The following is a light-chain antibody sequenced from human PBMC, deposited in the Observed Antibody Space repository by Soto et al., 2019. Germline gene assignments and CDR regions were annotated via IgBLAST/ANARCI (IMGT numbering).Light chain of an antibody. CDR3: MQSTQLPPT. V-gene: IGKV2D-29*02. CDR2: EVS. Sequence: DIVMTQSPLSLSVTPGEPASISFMSSQILLHSNGYNYLDWYLQKPGQSPQLLIYEVSTRVSGVPDRFSGSGSGTDFTLEISRVETDDVGIYYCMQSTQLPPTFGQGTRLEIK. CDR1: QILLHSNGYNY. J-gene: IGKJ5*01.